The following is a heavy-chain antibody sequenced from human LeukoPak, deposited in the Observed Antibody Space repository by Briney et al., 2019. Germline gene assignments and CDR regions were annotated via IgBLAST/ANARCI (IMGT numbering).Heavy chain of an antibody. CDR1: GGSFSGYY. J-gene: IGHJ6*02. Sequence: PSETLSLTCAVYGGSFSGYYWSWIRQPPGKGLEWIGEINHSGSTNYNPSLKSRVTISVDTSKNQFSLKLSSVTAADTAVYYCATHYYGSGPYYYYGMDVWGQGTTVTVSS. D-gene: IGHD3-10*01. CDR3: ATHYYGSGPYYYYGMDV. V-gene: IGHV4-34*01. CDR2: INHSGST.